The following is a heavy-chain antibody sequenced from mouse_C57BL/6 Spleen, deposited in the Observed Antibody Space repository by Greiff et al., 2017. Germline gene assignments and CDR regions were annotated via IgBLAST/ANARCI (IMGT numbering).Heavy chain of an antibody. J-gene: IGHJ3*01. CDR2: IYPRSGNT. D-gene: IGHD4-1*01. CDR1: GYTFTSYG. V-gene: IGHV1-81*01. Sequence: QVQLKESGAELARPGASVKLSCKASGYTFTSYGISWVKQRTGQGLEWIGEIYPRSGNTYYNEKFKGKATLTADKSSSTAYMELRSLTSEDSAVYFCAGTYSGESSWFAYWGQGTLVTVSA. CDR3: AGTYSGESSWFAY.